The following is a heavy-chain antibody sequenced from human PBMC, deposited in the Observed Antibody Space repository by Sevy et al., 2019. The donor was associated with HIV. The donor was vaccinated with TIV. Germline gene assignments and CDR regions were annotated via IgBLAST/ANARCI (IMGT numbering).Heavy chain of an antibody. D-gene: IGHD1-26*01. CDR3: AKASWELPPNFDY. Sequence: GGSLRLSCAASGFIFSSYVMNWVRQAPGKGLEWVSGISGSGGSTYYADSVKGRFTISRDNSKNTLYLQMNSLRAEDTAVYYCAKASWELPPNFDYWGQGTLVTVSS. J-gene: IGHJ4*02. V-gene: IGHV3-23*01. CDR1: GFIFSSYV. CDR2: ISGSGGST.